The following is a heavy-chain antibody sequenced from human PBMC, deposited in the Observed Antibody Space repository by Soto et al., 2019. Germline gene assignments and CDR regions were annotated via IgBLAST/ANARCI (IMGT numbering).Heavy chain of an antibody. V-gene: IGHV1-69*13. CDR2: IIPIFGTA. D-gene: IGHD2-15*01. Sequence: RASVKVSCKASGGTFSSYAISWVRQAPGQGLEWMGGIIPIFGTANYAQKFQGRVTITADESTSTAYMELSSLRSEDTAVYYCAFGDCSGGSCSYASGMDVWGQGTTVTVSS. CDR1: GGTFSSYA. CDR3: AFGDCSGGSCSYASGMDV. J-gene: IGHJ6*02.